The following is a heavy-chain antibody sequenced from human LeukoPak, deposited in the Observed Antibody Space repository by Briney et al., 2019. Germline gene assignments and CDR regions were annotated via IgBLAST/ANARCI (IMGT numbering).Heavy chain of an antibody. J-gene: IGHJ6*03. CDR1: GYTFTGYY. CDR3: ARGGISSSSYYYYMDV. CDR2: INPNSGGT. D-gene: IGHD6-6*01. Sequence: ASVKVSCKASGYTFTGYYMHWVRQAPGQGLEWMGWINPNSGGTNYAQKFQGRVTMTRDTSISTAYMELSRLRSDDTAVYYCARGGISSSSYYYYMDVWGKGTTVTVSS. V-gene: IGHV1-2*02.